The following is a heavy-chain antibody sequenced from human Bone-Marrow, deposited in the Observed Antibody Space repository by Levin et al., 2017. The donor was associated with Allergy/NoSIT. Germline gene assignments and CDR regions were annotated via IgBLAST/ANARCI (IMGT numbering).Heavy chain of an antibody. V-gene: IGHV3-66*01. CDR1: GFTVGNNY. CDR3: ARDPPGVAAAGSGY. J-gene: IGHJ4*02. D-gene: IGHD6-13*01. Sequence: GGSLRLSCAVSGFTVGNNYMSWVRQAPGKGLEWVSLIYSGGSTYYADSVKVRFTISRDSSKNTLYLQMNNLRVEDTAVYYCARDPPGVAAAGSGYWGQGTLVTVSS. CDR2: IYSGGST.